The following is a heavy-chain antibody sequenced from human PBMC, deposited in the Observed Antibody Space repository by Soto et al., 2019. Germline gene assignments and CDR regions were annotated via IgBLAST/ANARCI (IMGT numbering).Heavy chain of an antibody. CDR3: ARVLGSLVAVAGTCYFDS. J-gene: IGHJ4*02. V-gene: IGHV1-46*01. D-gene: IGHD6-19*01. CDR1: GYTFTNFF. CDR2: INTGGGST. Sequence: QVQLVQSGAEVKGPGASVKISCKASGYTFTNFFIHWVRQAPGQGLQWMGIINTGGGSTDYAQKFKGRVALARDASTNTVHIELSSLRSEDTAVYYFARVLGSLVAVAGTCYFDSWGQATLVTVSS.